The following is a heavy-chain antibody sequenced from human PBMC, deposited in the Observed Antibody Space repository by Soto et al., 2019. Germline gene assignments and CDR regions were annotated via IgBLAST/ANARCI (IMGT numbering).Heavy chain of an antibody. D-gene: IGHD2-2*01. V-gene: IGHV1-69*06. Sequence: SVKVSCQASRGTFSNYAISWVRQAPGQGLEWMGGIIPIFGTANYAQKFQGRVTIAADKSTSTAYMELSSLRSEDTAVYYCARDSTERVVVPAATLKDYYYYYGMDVWGQGTTVTVSS. J-gene: IGHJ6*02. CDR2: IIPIFGTA. CDR3: ARDSTERVVVPAATLKDYYYYYGMDV. CDR1: RGTFSNYA.